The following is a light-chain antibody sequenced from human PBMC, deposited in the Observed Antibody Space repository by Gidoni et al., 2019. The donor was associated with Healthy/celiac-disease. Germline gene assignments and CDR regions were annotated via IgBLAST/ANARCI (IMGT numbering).Light chain of an antibody. V-gene: IGKV1-33*01. CDR2: DAS. CDR3: QQYDKLLFT. CDR1: QDISNY. J-gene: IGKJ4*01. Sequence: DIQMTQSPSSLSASVGDRVTITCQASQDISNYLNWYQQKPGKAPKPLIYDASNLETGVPSRFSGSGSGTDFTFTISSLQPEDIAIYYCQQYDKLLFTFXGXTKVEIK.